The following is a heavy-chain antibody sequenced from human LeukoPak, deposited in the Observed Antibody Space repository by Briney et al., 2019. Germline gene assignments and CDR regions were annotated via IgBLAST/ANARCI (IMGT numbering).Heavy chain of an antibody. J-gene: IGHJ4*02. Sequence: SETLSLTCTVSGDSMNNYYRSWIRQPPGKGMEYIGSIDYRGSTKYNPSLKSRVTISVDTSKNLFFLKLTSVSAADTALYYCASGNANWGQGTVVTVSS. CDR3: ASGNAN. CDR2: IDYRGST. V-gene: IGHV4-59*01. CDR1: GDSMNNYY.